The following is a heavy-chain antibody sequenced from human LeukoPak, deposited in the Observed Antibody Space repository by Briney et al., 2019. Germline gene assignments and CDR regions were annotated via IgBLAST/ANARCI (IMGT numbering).Heavy chain of an antibody. CDR1: GFNFGTYW. D-gene: IGHD5-12*01. CDR2: IKEDGSEK. Sequence: PGGSLRLSCAASGFNFGTYWMTWVRQAPGKGLEWVANIKEDGSEKNHVDSVKGRFTISRENAQNSLFLQMNSLRAEDTAVYYCARGGYTYSYWGQGTLVTVSS. V-gene: IGHV3-7*02. CDR3: ARGGYTYSY. J-gene: IGHJ4*02.